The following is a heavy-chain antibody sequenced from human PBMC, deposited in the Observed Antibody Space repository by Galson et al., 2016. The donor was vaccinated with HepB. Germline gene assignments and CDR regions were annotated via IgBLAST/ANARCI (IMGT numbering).Heavy chain of an antibody. Sequence: SETLSLTCTVSGGSISSGAYYWGWIRQTPGRGLEWIGSIYYTGNTNYKPSLESRVTISVDTAKNHLSLRLNSVTAADTAVYYCATGIVVAGKMYYYYMDVWGKGTSVTVSS. CDR3: ATGIVVAGKMYYYYMDV. J-gene: IGHJ6*03. CDR1: GGSISSGAYY. V-gene: IGHV4-39*01. D-gene: IGHD6-19*01. CDR2: IYYTGNT.